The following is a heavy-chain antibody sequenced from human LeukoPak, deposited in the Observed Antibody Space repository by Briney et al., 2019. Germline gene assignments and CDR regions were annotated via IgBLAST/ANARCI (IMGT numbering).Heavy chain of an antibody. CDR2: IYPGDSDT. CDR3: ARHSSDYYVPLDP. Sequence: GESLKISCKGSGCSFTKYWIGWVRQMPGKGLEWMGIIYPGDSDTKYSPSFQGQVTISADKSINTAYLHWSSLKASDTAIYYCARHSSDYYVPLDPWGQGTLVTVSS. J-gene: IGHJ5*02. CDR1: GCSFTKYW. V-gene: IGHV5-51*01. D-gene: IGHD3-10*02.